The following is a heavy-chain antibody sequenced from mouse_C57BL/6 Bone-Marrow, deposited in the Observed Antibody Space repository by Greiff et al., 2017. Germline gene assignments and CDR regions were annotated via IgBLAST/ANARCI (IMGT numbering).Heavy chain of an antibody. CDR2: IYPGNGDT. V-gene: IGHV1-12*01. D-gene: IGHD1-1*01. J-gene: IGHJ1*03. CDR1: GYTFTSYN. Sequence: LQESGAELVRPGASVKMSCKASGYTFTSYNMHWVKQTPRQGLEWIGAIYPGNGDTSYNQKFKGKATLTVDKSSSTAYMQLSSLTSEDSAVYFCARSDYYGSTYWYFDVWGTGTTVTVSS. CDR3: ARSDYYGSTYWYFDV.